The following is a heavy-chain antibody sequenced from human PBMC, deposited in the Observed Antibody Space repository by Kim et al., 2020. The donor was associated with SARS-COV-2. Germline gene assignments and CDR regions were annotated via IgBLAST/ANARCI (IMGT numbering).Heavy chain of an antibody. CDR1: GYTFTGYY. D-gene: IGHD6-13*01. Sequence: ASVKVSCKASGYTFTGYYMHWVRQAPGQGLEWMGRINPNSGGTNYAQKFQGRVTMTRDTSISTAYMELSRLRSDDTAVYYCATPRTYSSRDYYYYGMDVWGQGTTVTVSS. CDR2: INPNSGGT. J-gene: IGHJ6*02. CDR3: ATPRTYSSRDYYYYGMDV. V-gene: IGHV1-2*06.